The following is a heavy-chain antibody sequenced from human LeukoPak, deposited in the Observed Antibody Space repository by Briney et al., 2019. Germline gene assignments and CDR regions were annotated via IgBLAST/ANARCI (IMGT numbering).Heavy chain of an antibody. CDR2: ISGSGGTM. CDR1: GFNFRSYE. Sequence: GGSLRLSCAASGFNFRSYEMNWVRQAPGKGLEWLSYISGSGGTMNYADSVKGRFSISRDHAKNSLYLQMNSLRAEDTAIYYCARDSFPDGNYRADYFDCWGQGTLVTVSS. J-gene: IGHJ4*02. D-gene: IGHD4-11*01. V-gene: IGHV3-48*03. CDR3: ARDSFPDGNYRADYFDC.